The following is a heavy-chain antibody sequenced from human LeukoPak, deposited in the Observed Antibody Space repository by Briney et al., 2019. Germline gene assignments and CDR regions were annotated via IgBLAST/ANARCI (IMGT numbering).Heavy chain of an antibody. CDR2: IKSKTGGGTT. CDR3: TTDRLLLWFGELFRRPFDY. J-gene: IGHJ4*02. V-gene: IGHV3-15*01. Sequence: PGGSLRLSCAASGFTFSNAWMNWVRQAPGKGLEWVGRIKSKTGGGTTDYAAPVKGRFTISRDDSKNTLYLQINSLKTEDTAVYFCTTDRLLLWFGELFRRPFDYWGQGTLVTASS. CDR1: GFTFSNAW. D-gene: IGHD3-10*01.